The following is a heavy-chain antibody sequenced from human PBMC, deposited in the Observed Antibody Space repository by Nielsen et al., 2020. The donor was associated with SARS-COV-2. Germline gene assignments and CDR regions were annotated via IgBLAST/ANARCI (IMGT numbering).Heavy chain of an antibody. CDR3: AREVIAPRPDGDYNYYMDV. V-gene: IGHV4-34*01. D-gene: IGHD6-6*01. CDR2: INHSGSA. J-gene: IGHJ6*03. Sequence: WIRQPPGKGLEWIGEINHSGSANYNPSLKSRVTISVDTSKNQFSLKVTSVTAADTAVYYCAREVIAPRPDGDYNYYMDVWGNGTTVTVSS.